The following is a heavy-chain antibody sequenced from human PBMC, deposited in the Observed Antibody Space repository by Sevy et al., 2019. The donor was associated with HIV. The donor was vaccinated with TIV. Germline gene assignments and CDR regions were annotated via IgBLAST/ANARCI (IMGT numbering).Heavy chain of an antibody. J-gene: IGHJ3*02. Sequence: SETLSLTCTVSGGSISSYYWSWIRQPPGKGLEWIGYIYYSGSTNYNPSLKSRVTISVDTSKNQFSLKLSSVTAADTAVYYCARNPRYCSGGSYYSEAFDIWGQGTMVTVSS. V-gene: IGHV4-59*01. CDR3: ARNPRYCSGGSYYSEAFDI. CDR2: IYYSGST. D-gene: IGHD2-15*01. CDR1: GGSISSYY.